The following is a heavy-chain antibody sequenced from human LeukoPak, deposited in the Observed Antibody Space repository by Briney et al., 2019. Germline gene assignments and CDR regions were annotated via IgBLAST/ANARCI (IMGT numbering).Heavy chain of an antibody. Sequence: GGPLRLSCAASGFTFSSYWMHWVRQAPGKGLVWVSRINSDGSSTSYADSVKGRFTISRDNAKNTLYLQMNSLRAEDTAVYYCAREDKSTSCYDYWGQGTLVTVSS. V-gene: IGHV3-74*01. CDR3: AREDKSTSCYDY. D-gene: IGHD2-2*01. CDR1: GFTFSSYW. J-gene: IGHJ4*02. CDR2: INSDGSST.